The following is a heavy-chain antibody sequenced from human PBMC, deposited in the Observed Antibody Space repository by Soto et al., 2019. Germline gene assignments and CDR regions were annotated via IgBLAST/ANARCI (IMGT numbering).Heavy chain of an antibody. V-gene: IGHV3-33*01. J-gene: IGHJ4*02. Sequence: QVQLVESGGGVVQPGRSLRLSCAASGFTFSSYGMHWVRQAPGQGLEWGAVIWDDGSNKYYADSVKGRFTISRDNSKNPLYLQMNRLRAENTAVYYCARDRARRGGYCSGGSCYGIDYWGQGTLVTVSS. CDR3: ARDRARRGGYCSGGSCYGIDY. CDR1: GFTFSSYG. CDR2: IWDDGSNK. D-gene: IGHD2-15*01.